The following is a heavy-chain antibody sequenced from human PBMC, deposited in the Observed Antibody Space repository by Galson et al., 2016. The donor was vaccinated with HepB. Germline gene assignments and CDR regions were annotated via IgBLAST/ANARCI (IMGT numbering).Heavy chain of an antibody. CDR3: ARARYSSGLYNWFDP. Sequence: TLSLPCTVSGGSPSSSNYYWGWIRQPPGKGLEWIGYIYYSGSTNYNPSLTSLVTISVDTSKTQFSLKLISVTAADTAVYYCARARYSSGLYNWFDPWGQGTLVTVAS. CDR2: IYYSGST. J-gene: IGHJ5*02. D-gene: IGHD6-19*01. V-gene: IGHV4-61*01. CDR1: GGSPSSSNYY.